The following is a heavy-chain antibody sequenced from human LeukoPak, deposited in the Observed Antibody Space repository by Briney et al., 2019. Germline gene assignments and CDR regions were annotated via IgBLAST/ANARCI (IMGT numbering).Heavy chain of an antibody. CDR3: ARGQYSSSWYLDY. V-gene: IGHV4-59*01. Sequence: SETLSLTCAVYGGSFSGYYWSWIRQPPGKGLEWIGYIYYSGSTNYNPSLKSRVTISVDTSKNQFSLKLSSVTAADTAVYYCARGQYSSSWYLDYWGQGTLVTVSS. J-gene: IGHJ4*02. CDR1: GGSFSGYY. CDR2: IYYSGST. D-gene: IGHD6-13*01.